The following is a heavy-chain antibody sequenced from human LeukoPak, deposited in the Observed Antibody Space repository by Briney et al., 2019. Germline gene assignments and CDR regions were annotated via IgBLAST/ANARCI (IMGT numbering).Heavy chain of an antibody. V-gene: IGHV3-9*01. CDR3: AKGGGGIVAYNWFDS. CDR2: ITWNSDTV. J-gene: IGHJ5*01. Sequence: GGSLRLSCAASGFTFDDYAMHWVRQAPGKGLEWVSGITWNSDTVDYGDSVKGRFTMSRDNAKNSLYLQMNSLRPEDTAFYYCAKGGGGIVAYNWFDSWGQGTLVTVAS. CDR1: GFTFDDYA. D-gene: IGHD1-26*01.